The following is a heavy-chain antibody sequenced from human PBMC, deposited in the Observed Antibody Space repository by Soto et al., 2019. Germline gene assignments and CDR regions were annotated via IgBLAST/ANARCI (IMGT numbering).Heavy chain of an antibody. V-gene: IGHV1-18*01. D-gene: IGHD6-19*01. CDR1: GYTFTSYG. J-gene: IGHJ5*02. Sequence: QVQLVQSGAEVKKPGASVKVSCKASGYTFTSYGISWVRQAPGQGLEWMGWISAYNGNTNYAQKLQGRVTMTTDTXTXIAYMELRSRRSDDTAVYYCARDPPYSSGWYAGFDPWGQGTLVTVSS. CDR2: ISAYNGNT. CDR3: ARDPPYSSGWYAGFDP.